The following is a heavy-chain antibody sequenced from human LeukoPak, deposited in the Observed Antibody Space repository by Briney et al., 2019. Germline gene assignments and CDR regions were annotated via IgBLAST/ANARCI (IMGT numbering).Heavy chain of an antibody. CDR2: IYRSGGGT. CDR1: GFTVSYNY. Sequence: PGGSLRLSCAASGFTVSYNYMSWVRQAPGKGLEWVASIYRSGGGTYYADSVKDRFILSRDDSKNMLYLQISSLRAEDTAVYYCTREVGDSSGLHYYYQYMDVWGKGTTVTISS. D-gene: IGHD3-22*01. CDR3: TREVGDSSGLHYYYQYMDV. J-gene: IGHJ6*03. V-gene: IGHV3-66*01.